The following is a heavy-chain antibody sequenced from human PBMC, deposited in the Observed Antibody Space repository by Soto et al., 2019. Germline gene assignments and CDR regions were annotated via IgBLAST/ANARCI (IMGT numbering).Heavy chain of an antibody. D-gene: IGHD1-26*01. J-gene: IGHJ6*02. CDR2: IYSGGST. CDR3: ARDVSGSYYGYYYGMDV. CDR1: GFTVSSNY. Sequence: GGSMRLSCAASGFTVSSNYMSWFRQAPGKGLEWVSVIYSGGSTYYADSVKGRFTISRDNSKNTLYLQMNSLRAEDTAVYYCARDVSGSYYGYYYGMDVWGQGTTVTVSS. V-gene: IGHV3-53*01.